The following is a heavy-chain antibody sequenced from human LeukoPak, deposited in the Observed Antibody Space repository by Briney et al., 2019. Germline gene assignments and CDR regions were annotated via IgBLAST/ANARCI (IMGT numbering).Heavy chain of an antibody. D-gene: IGHD2-21*02. V-gene: IGHV1-2*02. CDR3: ASARDVCGDCYIKHKIYYYYYGMDV. Sequence: ASVKVSCKASGYTFTGYYMHWVRQAPGQGLEWMGWINPNSGGTNYAQKFQGRVTMTRDTSISTAYMELSRLRSDDTAVYYCASARDVCGDCYIKHKIYYYYYGMDVWGQGTTVTVSS. CDR1: GYTFTGYY. J-gene: IGHJ6*02. CDR2: INPNSGGT.